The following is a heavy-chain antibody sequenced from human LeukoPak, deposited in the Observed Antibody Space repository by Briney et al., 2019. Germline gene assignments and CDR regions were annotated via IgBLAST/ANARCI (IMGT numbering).Heavy chain of an antibody. CDR1: GGSVSSGTYY. CDR2: IHTSGNT. V-gene: IGHV4-61*02. Sequence: SETVSLTCIVSGGSVSSGTYYWTWLRQPAGKGLEWIGRIHTSGNTNYSPSLKSRVTISRDTSKNQFSLRLTSVTAADTAVYYCVRDWNGDYFDYWGQGTLVTVSS. CDR3: VRDWNGDYFDY. J-gene: IGHJ4*02. D-gene: IGHD1-1*01.